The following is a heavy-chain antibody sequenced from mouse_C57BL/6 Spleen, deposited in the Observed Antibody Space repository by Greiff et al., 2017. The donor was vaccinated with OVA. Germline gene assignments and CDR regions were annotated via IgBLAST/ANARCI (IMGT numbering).Heavy chain of an antibody. D-gene: IGHD2-3*01. CDR3: ARGGIIYDGVDY. CDR2: ISYDGSN. V-gene: IGHV3-6*01. CDR1: GYSITSGYY. J-gene: IGHJ2*01. Sequence: DVKLQESGPGLVKPSQSLSLTCSVTGYSITSGYYWNWIRQFPGNKLEWMGYISYDGSNNYNPSLKNRISITRDTSKNQFFLKLNSVTTEDTATYYCARGGIIYDGVDYWGQGTTLTVSS.